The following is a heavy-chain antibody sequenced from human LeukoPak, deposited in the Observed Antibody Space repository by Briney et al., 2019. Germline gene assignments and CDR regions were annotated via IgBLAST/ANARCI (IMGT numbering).Heavy chain of an antibody. CDR2: IIPIFGTA. V-gene: IGHV1-69*13. D-gene: IGHD5-18*01. CDR1: GGTFSSYA. CDR3: ARDRKPAPRRQLWLPQGGNYYGMDV. J-gene: IGHJ6*02. Sequence: GASVKVSCKASGGTFSSYAISWVRQAPGQGLEWMGGIIPIFGTANYAQKFQGRVTITADESTSTAYMELSSLRSEDTAVYYCARDRKPAPRRQLWLPQGGNYYGMDVWGQGTTVTVSS.